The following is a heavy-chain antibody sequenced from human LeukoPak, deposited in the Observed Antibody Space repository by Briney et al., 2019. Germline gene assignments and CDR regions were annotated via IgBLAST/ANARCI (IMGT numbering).Heavy chain of an antibody. Sequence: GGSLRLSCAASGFTFSSYAMSWVRQAPGKGLEWVSAISVSGGSTYYADSVKGRFTISRDNSKNTLYLQMNSLRAEDTAVYYCAKGRLGYCSGGSCYGVYWGQGTLVTVSS. CDR2: ISVSGGST. J-gene: IGHJ4*02. CDR1: GFTFSSYA. D-gene: IGHD2-15*01. V-gene: IGHV3-23*01. CDR3: AKGRLGYCSGGSCYGVY.